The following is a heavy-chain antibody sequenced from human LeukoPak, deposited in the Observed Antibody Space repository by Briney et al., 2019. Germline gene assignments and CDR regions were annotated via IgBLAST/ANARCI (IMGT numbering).Heavy chain of an antibody. V-gene: IGHV3-33*06. CDR2: MWYDGSKD. J-gene: IGHJ4*02. D-gene: IGHD6-6*01. CDR3: AKDRETYEYTFDY. Sequence: GGSLRLSCAASGFSFSTYGIHWVRPAPCKGLEWVAVMWYDGSKDYYADSVKGRFTISRDTSKNTLYLQMNNLRAEDTAVYYCAKDRETYEYTFDYWGQGTLVTVSS. CDR1: GFSFSTYG.